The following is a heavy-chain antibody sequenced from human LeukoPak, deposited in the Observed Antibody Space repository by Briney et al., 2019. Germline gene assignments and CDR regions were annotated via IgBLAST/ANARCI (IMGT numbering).Heavy chain of an antibody. D-gene: IGHD6-13*01. CDR1: GFAFSSYA. CDR2: VSYDGGTK. CDR3: ARVKGGIAAAGNYFDY. J-gene: IGHJ4*02. V-gene: IGHV3-30-3*01. Sequence: GGSLRLSCAASGFAFSSYALHWVRQGPCKGLEWVALVSYDGGTKYYADSVRGRITISRDNSKNTLYLQMNGLRPEDSAVYYCARVKGGIAAAGNYFDYWGQGTLVTVSS.